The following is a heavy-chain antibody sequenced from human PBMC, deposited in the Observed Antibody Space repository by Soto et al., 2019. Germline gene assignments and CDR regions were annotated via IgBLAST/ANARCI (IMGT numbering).Heavy chain of an antibody. CDR3: AKDTLGCTNGVCYLFEY. Sequence: TGGSLRLSCAASGFTFSSYGMHWVRQAPGKGLEWVAVISYDGSNKYYADSVKGRFTISRDNSKNTLYLQMNSLRAEDTAVYYCAKDTLGCTNGVCYLFEYWGQGTLVTVSS. D-gene: IGHD2-8*01. V-gene: IGHV3-30*18. J-gene: IGHJ4*02. CDR1: GFTFSSYG. CDR2: ISYDGSNK.